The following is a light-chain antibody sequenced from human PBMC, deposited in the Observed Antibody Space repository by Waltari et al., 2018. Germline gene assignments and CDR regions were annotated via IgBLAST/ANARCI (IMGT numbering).Light chain of an antibody. J-gene: IGKJ1*01. CDR1: QSVSRA. CDR2: GAS. V-gene: IGKV3-20*01. CDR3: QHYLRLPVT. Sequence: SCRASQSVSRALAWYQQKPAQAPRLLIYGASTRATGIPDRFSGSGSGTDFSLTISRLEPDDFAVYYCQHYLRLPVTFGQGTTVEI.